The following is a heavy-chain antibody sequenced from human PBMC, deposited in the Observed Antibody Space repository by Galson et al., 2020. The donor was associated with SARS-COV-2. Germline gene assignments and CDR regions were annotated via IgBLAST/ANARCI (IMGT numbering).Heavy chain of an antibody. Sequence: SETLSLTCAVYGGSFSGYYWSWIRQPPGKGLEWIGEINHSGSTNYNPSLKSRVTISVDTSKNQFSLKLNSVTATDTAVYYCASAAKTPLYWYFDLWGRGTLVTVSS. CDR2: INHSGST. CDR3: ASAAKTPLYWYFDL. J-gene: IGHJ2*01. CDR1: GGSFSGYY. V-gene: IGHV4-34*01. D-gene: IGHD2-2*01.